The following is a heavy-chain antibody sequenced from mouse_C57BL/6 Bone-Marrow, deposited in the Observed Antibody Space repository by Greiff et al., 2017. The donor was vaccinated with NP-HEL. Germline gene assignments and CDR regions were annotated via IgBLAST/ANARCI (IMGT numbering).Heavy chain of an antibody. CDR1: GYTFTDYD. D-gene: IGHD6-1*01. V-gene: IGHV1-15*01. CDR3: TTDLFFAY. J-gene: IGHJ3*01. CDR2: IDPETGGT. Sequence: QVQLQQSGAELVRPGASVTLSCKASGYTFTDYDMHWVKQTPVHGLEWIGAIDPETGGTAYNQKFKGKAILTADKSSSTAYMELRSLTSEDSAVYYCTTDLFFAYWGQGTLVTVSA.